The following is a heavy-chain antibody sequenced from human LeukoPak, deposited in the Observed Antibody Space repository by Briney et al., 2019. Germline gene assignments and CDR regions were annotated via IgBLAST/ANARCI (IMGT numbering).Heavy chain of an antibody. V-gene: IGHV3-23*01. D-gene: IGHD1-26*01. J-gene: IGHJ4*02. CDR2: ISANGDIT. CDR3: ARHDSGTRTQIDY. CDR1: GGSIGTYY. Sequence: ETLSLTCTVSGGSIGTYYWSWVRQAPGKGLEWVSGISANGDITDYADSVKGRFTISRDNSKNTLYVQMNSLRAEDTAVYYCARHDSGTRTQIDYWGQGTLVTVSS.